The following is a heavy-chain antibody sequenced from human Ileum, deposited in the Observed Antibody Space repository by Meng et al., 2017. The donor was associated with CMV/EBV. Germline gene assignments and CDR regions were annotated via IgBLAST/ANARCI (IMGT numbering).Heavy chain of an antibody. J-gene: IGHJ4*02. CDR2: ISPIFRTS. CDR1: GGTFSSNA. CDR3: EFRLEGLSQ. V-gene: IGHV1-69*12. D-gene: IGHD3-16*01. Sequence: VQLLQSGAEVKKPGSSVKVSGEGSGGTFSSNAISWVRHAPGQGLEWMGVISPIFRTSNYAQKFQGRLTITADESTGTVFLDLGGLTSDDTAVYYCEFRLEGLSQWGQGTLVTVSS.